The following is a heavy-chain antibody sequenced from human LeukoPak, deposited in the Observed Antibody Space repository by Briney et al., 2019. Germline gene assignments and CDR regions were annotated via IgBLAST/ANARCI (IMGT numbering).Heavy chain of an antibody. CDR3: ARDRDGDYLFDY. J-gene: IGHJ4*02. Sequence: SETLSLTCTVSGGSISSYYWSWIRQLPGKGLEWIGYIYYSGSTNCNPSLKSRVTISVDTSKNQFSLKLSSVTAADTAVYYCARDRDGDYLFDYWGQGTLVTVSS. CDR2: IYYSGST. D-gene: IGHD4-17*01. V-gene: IGHV4-59*01. CDR1: GGSISSYY.